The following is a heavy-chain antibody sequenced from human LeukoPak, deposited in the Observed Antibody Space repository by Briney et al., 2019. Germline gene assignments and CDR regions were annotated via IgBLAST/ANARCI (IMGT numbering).Heavy chain of an antibody. CDR2: INPSGGGT. V-gene: IGHV1-46*01. Sequence: ASVKVSCKASGYTFTSHYMHWVRQAPGQGLEWMGTINPSGGGTSYAQKFQGRITMTRDTSTSTVSMELSSLTSEDTAVYYCARRRAGATVFDYWSQGTLVTVSS. CDR3: ARRRAGATVFDY. J-gene: IGHJ4*02. CDR1: GYTFTSHY. D-gene: IGHD1-26*01.